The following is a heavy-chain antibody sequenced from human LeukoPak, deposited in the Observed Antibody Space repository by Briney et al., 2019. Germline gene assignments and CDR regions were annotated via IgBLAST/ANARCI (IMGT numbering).Heavy chain of an antibody. CDR1: GFTFSTYR. V-gene: IGHV3-66*01. CDR2: IYSGGST. CDR3: ARDDYGSGSWNDY. Sequence: GGSLRLSCAASGFTFSTYRMSWVRQAPGKGLEWVSLIYSGGSTYYADSVKGRFTISRDNSKNTLYLQMNSLRAEDTALYYCARDDYGSGSWNDYWGQGTLVTVSS. D-gene: IGHD3-10*01. J-gene: IGHJ4*02.